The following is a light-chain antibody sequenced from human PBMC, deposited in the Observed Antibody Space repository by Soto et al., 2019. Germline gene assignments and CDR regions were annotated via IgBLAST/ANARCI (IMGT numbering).Light chain of an antibody. CDR3: QQYNSYPWT. CDR2: KAS. Sequence: IQMTPSPSTLSASVGDRVTFTCRASQTISTWLAWYQQKPGEAPKLLIYKASTLEVGVPSRFSASGSGTEFTLTINTLQPADFATYYCQQYNSYPWTFGQGTKV. V-gene: IGKV1-5*03. J-gene: IGKJ1*01. CDR1: QTISTW.